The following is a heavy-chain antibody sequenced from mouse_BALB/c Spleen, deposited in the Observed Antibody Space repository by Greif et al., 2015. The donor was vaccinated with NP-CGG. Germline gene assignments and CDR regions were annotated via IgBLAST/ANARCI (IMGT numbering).Heavy chain of an antibody. CDR2: ISSGSSTI. D-gene: IGHD1-1*01. J-gene: IGHJ1*01. CDR3: ARSGYYGSRDYWYFDV. V-gene: IGHV5-17*02. Sequence: EVMLVESGGGLVQPGGSRKLSCAASGFTFSSFGMHWVRQAPEKGLEWVAYISSGSSTIYYADTEKGRFTISRDNPKNTLFLQMTSLRSEDTAMYYCARSGYYGSRDYWYFDVWGAGTTVTVSS. CDR1: GFTFSSFG.